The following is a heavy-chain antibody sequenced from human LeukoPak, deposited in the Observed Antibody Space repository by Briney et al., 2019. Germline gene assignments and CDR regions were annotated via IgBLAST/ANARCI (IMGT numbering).Heavy chain of an antibody. Sequence: SVKVSCKASGGTFSSYAISWVRQAPGQGLEWMGRIIPILGIANYAQKFQGRVTITADKSTSTAYMELSSLRSEDTAVYYCARDLSVAEVATHGPDAFDIWGQGIMVTVSS. CDR3: ARDLSVAEVATHGPDAFDI. J-gene: IGHJ3*02. CDR2: IIPILGIA. D-gene: IGHD2-15*01. V-gene: IGHV1-69*04. CDR1: GGTFSSYA.